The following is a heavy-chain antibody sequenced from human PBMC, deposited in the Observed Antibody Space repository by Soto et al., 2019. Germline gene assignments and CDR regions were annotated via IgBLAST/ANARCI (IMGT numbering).Heavy chain of an antibody. CDR1: GFTFSSYW. Sequence: EVQLVESGGGLVQPGGSLRLSCAASGFTFSSYWMSWVRQAPGKGLEWVANIKQDGSEKYYVDSVKGRFTISRDNAKNSLYLQMNSLRAEDTAVYYCAREVYDFWSGYYRSLDYWGQGTLVTVSS. CDR3: AREVYDFWSGYYRSLDY. CDR2: IKQDGSEK. D-gene: IGHD3-3*01. V-gene: IGHV3-7*05. J-gene: IGHJ4*02.